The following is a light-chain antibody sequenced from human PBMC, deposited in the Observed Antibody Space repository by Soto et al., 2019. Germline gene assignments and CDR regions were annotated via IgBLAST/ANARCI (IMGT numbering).Light chain of an antibody. Sequence: QSALTQPASVSGSPGQSITISCTGTSSAVGSYNLVSWYQQHPGKAPKLMIYEVSKRPSGVSNRFSGSKSGNTASLTISGLQAEDEADYYCGSYAGSWVFGGGTKLTVL. J-gene: IGLJ3*02. CDR3: GSYAGSWV. V-gene: IGLV2-23*02. CDR2: EVS. CDR1: SSAVGSYNL.